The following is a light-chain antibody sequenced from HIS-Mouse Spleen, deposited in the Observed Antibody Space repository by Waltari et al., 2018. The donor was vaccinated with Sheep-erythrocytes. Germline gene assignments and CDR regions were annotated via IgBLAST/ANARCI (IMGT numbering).Light chain of an antibody. CDR3: CSYAGSYNHV. CDR1: RIAVGGYHY. V-gene: IGLV2-11*01. Sequence: QSALTQPRSVSGSPRQSVTLPRTGTRIAVGGYHYLPWYQQHPAKAPKLMIYDVSKRPSGVPDRFSGSKSGNTASLTISGLQAEDEADYYCCSYAGSYNHVFATGTKVTVL. CDR2: DVS. J-gene: IGLJ1*01.